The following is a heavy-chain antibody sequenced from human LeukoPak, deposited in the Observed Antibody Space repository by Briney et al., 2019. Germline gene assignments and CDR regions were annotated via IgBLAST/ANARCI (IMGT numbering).Heavy chain of an antibody. V-gene: IGHV1-69*04. CDR2: IIPLLGVT. J-gene: IGHJ3*02. Sequence: ASVKVSCKASGDTFSSHAMNWVRQAPGQGLEWVARIIPLLGVTNRAQKLQGRVTVTADTSTNTAYMELSSLTSDDTAVYYCARARSRITFGGIRHAFDIWGQGTLVTVSS. CDR1: GDTFSSHA. D-gene: IGHD3-16*01. CDR3: ARARSRITFGGIRHAFDI.